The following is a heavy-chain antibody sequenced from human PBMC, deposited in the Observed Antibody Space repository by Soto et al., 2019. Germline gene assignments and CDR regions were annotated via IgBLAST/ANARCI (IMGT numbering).Heavy chain of an antibody. J-gene: IGHJ4*02. Sequence: QVQLVQSGAEVKKPGSSVKVSCKASGGTFSSYAISWVRQAPGQGLEWMGGIIPIFGTANYAQKFQGRVTITADDSTSTAYMEMSSLGSEDTAVYYCARPPGDCSSTSCYYFDYWGQGTLVTVSS. V-gene: IGHV1-69*01. CDR2: IIPIFGTA. CDR3: ARPPGDCSSTSCYYFDY. CDR1: GGTFSSYA. D-gene: IGHD2-2*01.